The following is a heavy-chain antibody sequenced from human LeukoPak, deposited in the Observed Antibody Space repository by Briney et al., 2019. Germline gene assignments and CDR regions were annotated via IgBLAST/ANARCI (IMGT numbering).Heavy chain of an antibody. Sequence: QPGGSLRLTCAASGFTFSTHDMSWVRQAPGKGLEWVSVSSGSDDRIYYADFVKGRFTISRDNSKNSLYLQMNSLRVEDTAVYYCARDSYSGSPSWGQGTLVTVSS. D-gene: IGHD1-26*01. J-gene: IGHJ5*02. CDR2: SSGSDDRI. CDR1: GFTFSTHD. CDR3: ARDSYSGSPS. V-gene: IGHV3-23*01.